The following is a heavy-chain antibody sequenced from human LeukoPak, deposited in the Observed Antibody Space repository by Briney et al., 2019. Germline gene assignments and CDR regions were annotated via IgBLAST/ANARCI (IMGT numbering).Heavy chain of an antibody. Sequence: GASVKVSCEASGYTLTTYAMNWVRQAPGQGLEWMGWINTSTGNPTYAQGFTGRFVFSLDTSVSTTYLQISSLKAEDTAVYYCASGPSYSGSNEYFDYWGQGTLVTVSS. CDR1: GYTLTTYA. D-gene: IGHD1-26*01. CDR2: INTSTGNP. CDR3: ASGPSYSGSNEYFDY. V-gene: IGHV7-4-1*02. J-gene: IGHJ4*02.